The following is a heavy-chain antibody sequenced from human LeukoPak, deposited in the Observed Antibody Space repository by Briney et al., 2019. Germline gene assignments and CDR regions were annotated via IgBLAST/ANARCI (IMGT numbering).Heavy chain of an antibody. CDR3: ATTGYSSGWWDY. D-gene: IGHD6-19*01. V-gene: IGHV1-46*01. CDR2: INPSGGST. Sequence: ASVKVSCKASGYTFTGYYMHWVRQAPGQGLEWMGIINPSGGSTSYAQKFQGRVTMTRDTSTSTVYMELSSLRSEDTAVYYCATTGYSSGWWDYWGQGTLVTVSS. J-gene: IGHJ4*02. CDR1: GYTFTGYY.